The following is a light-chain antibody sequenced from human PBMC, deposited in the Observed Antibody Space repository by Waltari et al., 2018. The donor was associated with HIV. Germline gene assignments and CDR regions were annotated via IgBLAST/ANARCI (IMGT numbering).Light chain of an antibody. V-gene: IGLV1-47*01. CDR2: RNN. J-gene: IGLJ3*02. CDR1: SSNIGSNY. CDR3: AAWDASLSGNWV. Sequence: QSVLTQPPSASGTPGQRVTISCSGSSSNIGSNYVYWYQQLPGTTPTLLIYRNNQRPPGVPDRFSGSKAGTSASLAISGLRSEDEAEYYCAAWDASLSGNWVFGGGTKLTVL.